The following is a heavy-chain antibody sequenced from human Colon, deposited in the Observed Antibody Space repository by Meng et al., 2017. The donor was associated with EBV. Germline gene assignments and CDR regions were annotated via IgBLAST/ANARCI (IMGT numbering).Heavy chain of an antibody. CDR1: GFNFNDYY. Sequence: HVLLVESGGGFVKPGGSLSLSCAASGFNFNDYYMTWIRQAPGKGLEWVAFISKMGDGISYAESVRGRFTISRDSATHSLYLQMNSLRAEDTAVYYCARDLGGPRDYWGQGTLVTVSS. CDR2: ISKMGDGI. D-gene: IGHD6-25*01. CDR3: ARDLGGPRDY. J-gene: IGHJ4*02. V-gene: IGHV3-11*01.